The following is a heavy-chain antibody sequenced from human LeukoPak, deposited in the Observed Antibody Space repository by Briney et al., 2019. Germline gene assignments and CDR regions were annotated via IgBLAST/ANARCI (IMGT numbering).Heavy chain of an antibody. Sequence: GGSLRLSCAASGFTFSSYWMHWVRQAPGKGLEWVSSISSSSSYIYYADSVKGRFTISRDNAKNSLYLQMNSLRAEDTAVYYCARDQGYSSGRELRDAFDIWGQGTMVTVSS. CDR3: ARDQGYSSGRELRDAFDI. CDR1: GFTFSSYW. D-gene: IGHD6-19*01. J-gene: IGHJ3*02. CDR2: ISSSSSYI. V-gene: IGHV3-21*01.